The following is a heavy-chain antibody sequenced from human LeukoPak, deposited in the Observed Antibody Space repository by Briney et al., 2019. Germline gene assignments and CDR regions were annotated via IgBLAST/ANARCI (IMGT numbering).Heavy chain of an antibody. Sequence: GGSLRLSCAASGXTFSNYAMTWVRQAPGKGLEWVSAISGSGESTYYADSVRGRFTISRDSSRNTLFLQMNSLRAEDTAVYYCARERSGYYFDYWGQGTLVTVSS. CDR2: ISGSGEST. D-gene: IGHD3-10*01. V-gene: IGHV3-23*01. CDR3: ARERSGYYFDY. CDR1: GXTFSNYA. J-gene: IGHJ4*02.